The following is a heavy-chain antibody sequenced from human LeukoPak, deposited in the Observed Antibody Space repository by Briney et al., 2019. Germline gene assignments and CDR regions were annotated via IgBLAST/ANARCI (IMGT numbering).Heavy chain of an antibody. CDR3: AKGLYYDILTGYSPSDY. CDR1: GFTFSSYG. D-gene: IGHD3-9*01. CDR2: ISGSGGST. J-gene: IGHJ4*02. V-gene: IGHV3-23*01. Sequence: GESLRLSCAASGFTFSSYGMSWVRQAPGKGLEWVSAISGSGGSTYYADSVKGRFTISRDNSKNTLYLQMNSLRAEDTAVYYCAKGLYYDILTGYSPSDYWGQGTLVTVSS.